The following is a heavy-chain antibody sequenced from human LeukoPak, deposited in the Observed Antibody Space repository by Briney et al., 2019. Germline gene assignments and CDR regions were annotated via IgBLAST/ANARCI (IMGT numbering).Heavy chain of an antibody. D-gene: IGHD3-10*01. V-gene: IGHV3-48*03. J-gene: IGHJ4*02. Sequence: GGSLRLSCAASGFTFSSYEMNWVRQAPGKGLGWVSYISSSGSTIYYADSVKGRFTISRDNAKNSLYLQMNSLRAEDTAVYYCARVGPRLGELVSQCDYWGQGTLVTVSS. CDR3: ARVGPRLGELVSQCDY. CDR1: GFTFSSYE. CDR2: ISSSGSTI.